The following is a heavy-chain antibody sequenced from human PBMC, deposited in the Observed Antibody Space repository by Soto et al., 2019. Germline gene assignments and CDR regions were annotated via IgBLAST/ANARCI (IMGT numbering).Heavy chain of an antibody. Sequence: ASVKVSCKASGYTFTSYDINWVRQATGQGLEWMAWMNPNSGNTGYAQKFQGRVTMTRNTSISTAYMELSSLRSKDTAVYYCARSRPGYCTNGVCYTRNWFDPWGQGNLVNVSS. CDR2: MNPNSGNT. J-gene: IGHJ5*02. CDR1: GYTFTSYD. CDR3: ARSRPGYCTNGVCYTRNWFDP. V-gene: IGHV1-8*01. D-gene: IGHD2-8*01.